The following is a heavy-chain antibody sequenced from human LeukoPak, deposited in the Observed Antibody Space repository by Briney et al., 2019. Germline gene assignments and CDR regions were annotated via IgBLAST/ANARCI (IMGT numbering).Heavy chain of an antibody. Sequence: PSETLFLXCAVSGYSISSGYYWGWIRQPPGKGLEWIGSIYHSGSTYYNPSLKSRVTISVDTSKNQFSLKLSSVTAADTAVYYCASLLYRLYGDYAWGQGTLVTVSS. J-gene: IGHJ5*02. CDR2: IYHSGST. D-gene: IGHD4-17*01. CDR3: ASLLYRLYGDYA. V-gene: IGHV4-38-2*01. CDR1: GYSISSGYY.